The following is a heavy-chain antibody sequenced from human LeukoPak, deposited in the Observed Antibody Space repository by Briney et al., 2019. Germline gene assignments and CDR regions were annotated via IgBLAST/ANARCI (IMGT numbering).Heavy chain of an antibody. J-gene: IGHJ4*02. D-gene: IGHD1-14*01. Sequence: GRSLRLSCAASGFTFSSYGMHWVRQAPGKGLEWVAVISYDGSNKYYADSVKGRITISRDNSKNTLYLQMNSLRAEDTAVYYCAIREPIGYWGQGTLVTVSS. CDR2: ISYDGSNK. V-gene: IGHV3-30*03. CDR3: AIREPIGY. CDR1: GFTFSSYG.